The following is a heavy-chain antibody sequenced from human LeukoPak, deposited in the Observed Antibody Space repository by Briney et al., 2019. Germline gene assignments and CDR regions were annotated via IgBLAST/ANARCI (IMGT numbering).Heavy chain of an antibody. CDR2: IASGGGANR. D-gene: IGHD2/OR15-2a*01. CDR1: GFTFSSYE. Sequence: PGGSLTLSCAASGFTFSSYEMNWVRQAPGKGQEWVSYIASGGGANRFYSESVKGRFTISRDNAKNSLYLHMNSLRAEDTGLYYCARIGTTTRGPAGLDVWGQGTTVTVSS. J-gene: IGHJ6*02. CDR3: ARIGTTTRGPAGLDV. V-gene: IGHV3-48*03.